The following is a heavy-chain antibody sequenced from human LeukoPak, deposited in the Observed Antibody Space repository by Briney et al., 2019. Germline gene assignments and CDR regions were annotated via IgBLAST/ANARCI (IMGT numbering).Heavy chain of an antibody. CDR2: IKQDGSEK. V-gene: IGHV3-7*03. D-gene: IGHD3-22*01. CDR3: ARAFTYYYDSSGYSY. J-gene: IGHJ4*02. Sequence: PGGSLRLSCAASGFTFSSYWMSWVRQAPGEGLEWVANIKQDGSEKYYVDSVKGRFTISRDNAKNSLYLQMNSLRAEDTAVYYCARAFTYYYDSSGYSYWGQGTLVTVSS. CDR1: GFTFSSYW.